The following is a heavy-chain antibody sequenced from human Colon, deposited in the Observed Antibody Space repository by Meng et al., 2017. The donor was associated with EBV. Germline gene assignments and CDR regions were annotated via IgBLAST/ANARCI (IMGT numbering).Heavy chain of an antibody. CDR3: ARTFGYCSNNNCPTTLGY. V-gene: IGHV4-34*02. CDR2: INHSGSA. Sequence: QPWGAGLLTPSETLSRSCGVSGGSLSGSYSSWIRPFQGRTLEVIGDINHSGSANYNPSLRSRVTISVDTSKNQIFLNLHSVTAADTAVYHCARTFGYCSNNNCPTTLGYWGQGTLVTVS. D-gene: IGHD2-2*03. J-gene: IGHJ4*02. CDR1: GGSLSGSY.